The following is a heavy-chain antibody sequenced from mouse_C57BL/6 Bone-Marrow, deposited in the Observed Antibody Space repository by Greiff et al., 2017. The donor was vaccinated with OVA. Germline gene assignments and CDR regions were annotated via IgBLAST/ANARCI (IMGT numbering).Heavy chain of an antibody. D-gene: IGHD2-3*01. V-gene: IGHV7-1*01. CDR3: ARDAFDGYYDYYAMDY. J-gene: IGHJ4*01. CDR2: SRNKANDYTT. Sequence: DVQLVESGGGLVQSGRSLRLSCATSGFTFSDFYMEWVRQAPGKGLEWIAASRNKANDYTTEYSASVKGRFIVSRDTSQSILYLQMNALRAEDTAIYYCARDAFDGYYDYYAMDYWGQGTSVTVSS. CDR1: GFTFSDFY.